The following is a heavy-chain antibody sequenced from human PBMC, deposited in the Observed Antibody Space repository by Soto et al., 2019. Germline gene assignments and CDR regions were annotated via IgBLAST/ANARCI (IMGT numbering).Heavy chain of an antibody. Sequence: QVQLQQWGAGLLKPSETLSLTCAVYGGFVSSGNYYWSWIRQPPGKGLEWIGEMSHGGGTHLNPSLKSRVTISVDTSKNQFSLKMTSVTAADTALYYCARVERGTTTTVVDAFDIWGPGTMVTVSS. D-gene: IGHD4-4*01. V-gene: IGHV4-34*01. CDR3: ARVERGTTTTVVDAFDI. CDR1: GGFVSSGNYY. J-gene: IGHJ3*02. CDR2: MSHGGGT.